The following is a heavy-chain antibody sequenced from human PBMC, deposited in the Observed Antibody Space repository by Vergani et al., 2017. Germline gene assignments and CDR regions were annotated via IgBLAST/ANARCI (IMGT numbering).Heavy chain of an antibody. CDR3: AKDVFVAGTDAFDI. J-gene: IGHJ3*02. Sequence: EVQLVESGGGLEQPGRFLRLSCAASGFILDDYAMHWVRPAPGKGLEWVSGISWNSDIIGYADSVKGRFTNSRDNAKNSLYLQMNSLRDEDTALYYCAKDVFVAGTDAFDIWGQGTMVSVSS. CDR1: GFILDDYA. D-gene: IGHD3-10*01. CDR2: ISWNSDII. V-gene: IGHV3-9*01.